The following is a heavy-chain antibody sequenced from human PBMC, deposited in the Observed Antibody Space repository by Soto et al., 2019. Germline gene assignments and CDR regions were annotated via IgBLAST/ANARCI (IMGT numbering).Heavy chain of an antibody. CDR3: ASLQWLVSFDDY. V-gene: IGHV3-48*01. D-gene: IGHD6-19*01. J-gene: IGHJ4*02. CDR2: ISSSSSTI. CDR1: GFTLSSYS. Sequence: GXSLRLSCAASGFTLSSYSMNWVRQAPGKGLEWVSYISSSSSTIYYADSVKGRFTISRDNAKNSLYLQMNSLRAEDTAVYYCASLQWLVSFDDYWGEGTLVTXSS.